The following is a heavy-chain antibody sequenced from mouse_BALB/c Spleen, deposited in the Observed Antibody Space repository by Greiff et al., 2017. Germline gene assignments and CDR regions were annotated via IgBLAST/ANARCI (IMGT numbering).Heavy chain of an antibody. Sequence: EVHLVESGGGLVKPGGSLKLSCAASGFTFSSYAMSWVRQSPEKRLEWVAEISSGGSYTYYPDTVTGRFTISRDNAKNTLYLERSSLRSEDTAMYYCAKTGRGAWFAYWGQGTLVTVSA. CDR3: AKTGRGAWFAY. CDR2: ISSGGSYT. D-gene: IGHD4-1*01. V-gene: IGHV5-9-4*01. J-gene: IGHJ3*01. CDR1: GFTFSSYA.